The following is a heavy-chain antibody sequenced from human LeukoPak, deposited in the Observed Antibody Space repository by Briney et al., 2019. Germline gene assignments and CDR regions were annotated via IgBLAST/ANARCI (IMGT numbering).Heavy chain of an antibody. J-gene: IGHJ4*02. D-gene: IGHD3-22*01. CDR3: AKASYYYDSSGYYPGFVDY. CDR2: ISGSGGST. CDR1: GFTFSSYA. V-gene: IGHV3-23*01. Sequence: GGSLRLSCAASGFTFSSYAMSWVRQAPGKGLEWVSAISGSGGSTYYADSVKGRFTISRDSSKNTLYLQMNSLRAEDTAVYYCAKASYYYDSSGYYPGFVDYWGQGTLVTVSS.